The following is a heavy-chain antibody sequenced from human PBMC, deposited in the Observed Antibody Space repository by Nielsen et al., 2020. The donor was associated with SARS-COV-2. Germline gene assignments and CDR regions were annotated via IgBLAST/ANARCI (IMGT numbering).Heavy chain of an antibody. CDR3: AKGSEQWLVLLGY. Sequence: GGSLRLSCAASGFTFRSYTMSWVRQAPGKGLEWVSSISRTGVDTYYADSVKGRLTISRDNSKNTVYLQMNSLRAEDTAVYYCAKGSEQWLVLLGYWGQGTLVTVSS. J-gene: IGHJ4*02. V-gene: IGHV3-23*01. CDR1: GFTFRSYT. D-gene: IGHD6-19*01. CDR2: ISRTGVDT.